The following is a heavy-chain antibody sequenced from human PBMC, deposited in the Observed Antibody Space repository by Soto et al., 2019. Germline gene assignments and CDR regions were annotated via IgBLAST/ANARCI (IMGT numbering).Heavy chain of an antibody. Sequence: DVQLVETGGGLVQPGGSLRLSCAVSGFSSSSYAMNWVRQAPGKVLEWVSFISSRGTTIYYADSVEGRFTISRDNAQNSLYLQMDSLRDEDTAVYYCVRQGFCSGASCNHYFYYYAMDVWGQGTTVIVSS. J-gene: IGHJ6*02. CDR1: GFSSSSYA. CDR2: ISSRGTTI. D-gene: IGHD2-15*01. CDR3: VRQGFCSGASCNHYFYYYAMDV. V-gene: IGHV3-48*02.